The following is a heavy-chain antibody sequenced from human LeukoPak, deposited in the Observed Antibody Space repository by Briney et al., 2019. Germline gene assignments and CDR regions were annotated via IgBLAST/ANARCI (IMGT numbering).Heavy chain of an antibody. D-gene: IGHD3-9*01. J-gene: IGHJ4*02. CDR3: ATLTGYYSSVKYFDY. V-gene: IGHV4-31*03. CDR2: IYYSGST. Sequence: SETLSLTCTVSGGSISSGGYYWSWIRQHPGKGLEWMGYIYYSGSTYYNPSLKSRVTISVDTSKNQFSLKLSSVTATDTAVYYCATLTGYYSSVKYFDYWGQGTLVTVSS. CDR1: GGSISSGGYY.